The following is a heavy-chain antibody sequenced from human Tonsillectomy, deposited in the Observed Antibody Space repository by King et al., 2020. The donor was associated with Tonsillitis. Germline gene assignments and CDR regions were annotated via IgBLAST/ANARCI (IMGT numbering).Heavy chain of an antibody. CDR3: ARKGALISWLDP. D-gene: IGHD3-16*01. J-gene: IGHJ5*02. CDR1: GGTFSSYV. CDR2: IFPLFGTT. Sequence: QLVQSGAEVKKPGSSVKVSCQASGGTFSSYVISWVRQAPGQGLEWMGGIFPLFGTTNYAQKFQGRVTFTADESTNTAYMELTSLTSDDTAMYFCARKGALISWLDPWGQGTLVTVSS. V-gene: IGHV1-69*01.